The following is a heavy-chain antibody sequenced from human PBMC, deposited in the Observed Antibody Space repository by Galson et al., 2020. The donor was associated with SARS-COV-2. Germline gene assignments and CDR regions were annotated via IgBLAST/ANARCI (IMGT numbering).Heavy chain of an antibody. J-gene: IGHJ6*02. CDR3: ARDSSGEGYYYGMDV. Sequence: GGPLRLSCAASGFTFSTYPMYWVRQAPAQELEWVAVISYDAIHQHYANSVKGRFTISRQNSKNTLYLQMNSLRADDTAVYYCARDSSGEGYYYGMDVWGQGTTVTVSS. V-gene: IGHV3-30-3*01. CDR2: ISYDAIHQ. CDR1: GFTFSTYP. D-gene: IGHD7-27*01.